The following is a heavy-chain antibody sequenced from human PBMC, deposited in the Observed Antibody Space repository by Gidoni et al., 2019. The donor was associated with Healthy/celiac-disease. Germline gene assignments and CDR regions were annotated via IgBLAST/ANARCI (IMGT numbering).Heavy chain of an antibody. V-gene: IGHV1-8*01. CDR2: MNPNSGNT. CDR1: GYTFTSYD. Sequence: QVQLVQSGAEVKKPGASVKVSCKASGYTFTSYDINWVRQATGQGLEWMGWMNPNSGNTGDAQKFQGRVTMTRNTSISKAYMELSSLRSEDTAVYYCARGGARYCSSTSCYEYYYYGMDVWGQGTTVTVSS. CDR3: ARGGARYCSSTSCYEYYYYGMDV. J-gene: IGHJ6*02. D-gene: IGHD2-2*01.